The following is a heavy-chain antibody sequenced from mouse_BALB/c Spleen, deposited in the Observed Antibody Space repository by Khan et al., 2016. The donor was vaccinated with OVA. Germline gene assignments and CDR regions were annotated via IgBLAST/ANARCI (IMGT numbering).Heavy chain of an antibody. J-gene: IGHJ3*01. CDR1: GFTFSTYG. Sequence: EVQGVESGGDLVKPGGSLKLSCAVSGFTFSTYGMSWVRQTLDKRLEWVATVSTGGGYTYYTDSVKGRFTISRDNAKNTLYLQMSGLTPEDTATFYYTGIAYYYCTERFTYWGQGTLITVSA. D-gene: IGHD1-1*01. CDR3: TGIAYYYCTERFTY. CDR2: VSTGGGYT. V-gene: IGHV5-6*01.